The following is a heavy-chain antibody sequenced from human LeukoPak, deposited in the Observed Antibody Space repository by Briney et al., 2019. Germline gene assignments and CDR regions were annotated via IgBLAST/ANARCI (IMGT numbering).Heavy chain of an antibody. Sequence: SSETLSLTCAVYGGSFSGYYWSWIRQPPGKGLEWIGEINHSGSTNYNPSLKSRVTISVDTSKNQFSLKLSSVTAADTAVYYCARGRYSSGCYFLLNLDYWGQGTLVTVSS. D-gene: IGHD6-19*01. V-gene: IGHV4-34*01. CDR2: INHSGST. J-gene: IGHJ4*02. CDR1: GGSFSGYY. CDR3: ARGRYSSGCYFLLNLDY.